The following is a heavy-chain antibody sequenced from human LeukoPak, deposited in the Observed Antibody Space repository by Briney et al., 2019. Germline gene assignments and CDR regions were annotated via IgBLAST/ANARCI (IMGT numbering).Heavy chain of an antibody. V-gene: IGHV4-59*11. CDR3: ARDRTGSAFDI. CDR2: IYYSGST. CDR1: GGSISSHH. J-gene: IGHJ3*02. Sequence: SETLSLTCTVSGGSISSHHWSWIRQPPGKGLEWIGYIYYSGSTNYNPSLKGRVTISVDTSKHQFSLKLSSVTAAGTAVYFCARDRTGSAFDIWGQGRMVTVYS. D-gene: IGHD1/OR15-1a*01.